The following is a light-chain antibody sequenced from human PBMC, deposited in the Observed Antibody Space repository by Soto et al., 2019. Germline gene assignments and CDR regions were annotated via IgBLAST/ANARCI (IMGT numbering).Light chain of an antibody. CDR1: QSVTSNY. J-gene: IGKJ1*01. Sequence: EIVLTQSPGTLSLSPGERAILSCRASQSVTSNYLAWYQQKPGQAPRLLIYGASNRATDIPDRFSGSGSGTDFTLTISRVEPEDFAVYYCQQYGGSPLWTFGQWTKVEIK. CDR3: QQYGGSPLWT. V-gene: IGKV3-20*01. CDR2: GAS.